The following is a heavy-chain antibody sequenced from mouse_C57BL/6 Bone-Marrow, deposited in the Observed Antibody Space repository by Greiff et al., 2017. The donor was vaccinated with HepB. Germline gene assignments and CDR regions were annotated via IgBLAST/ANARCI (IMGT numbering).Heavy chain of an antibody. CDR2: ISDGGSYT. CDR1: GFTFSSYA. CDR3: ARYRPLRGYFDY. Sequence: EVMLVESGGGLVKPGGSLKLSCAASGFTFSSYAMSWVRQTPEKRLEWVATISDGGSYTYYPDNVKGRFTISRDNAKNNLYLQMSHLKSEDTAMYYCARYRPLRGYFDYWGQGTTLTVSS. J-gene: IGHJ2*01. V-gene: IGHV5-4*03. D-gene: IGHD2-14*01.